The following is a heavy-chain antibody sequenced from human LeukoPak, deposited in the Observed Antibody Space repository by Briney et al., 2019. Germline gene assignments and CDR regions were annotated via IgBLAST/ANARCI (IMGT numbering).Heavy chain of an antibody. J-gene: IGHJ4*02. V-gene: IGHV4-59*08. Sequence: PPETLSLTCTVSGGSISSYYWSWIRQPPGKGLEWIGYVYYTGSTNYNPSLKSRVTMFEDKSKNQFSLRLYSVTVADTTVYYCARHFAYSSSPYFDYWGQGSLGTVSS. CDR3: ARHFAYSSSPYFDY. D-gene: IGHD6-6*01. CDR1: GGSISSYY. CDR2: VYYTGST.